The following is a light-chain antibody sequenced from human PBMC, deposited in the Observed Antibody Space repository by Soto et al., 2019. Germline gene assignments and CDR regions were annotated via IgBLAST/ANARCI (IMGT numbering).Light chain of an antibody. Sequence: EIVLTQSPGTLSLSPGERATLSCRAGQSVSRSYLAWYQQKPGQAPRLLIYGASNRATGIPARFSGSGSGTDFTLTISSLEPEDFAVYYCQQRSNWPPITFGQGTRLEIK. V-gene: IGKV3-11*01. J-gene: IGKJ5*01. CDR3: QQRSNWPPIT. CDR1: QSVSRSY. CDR2: GAS.